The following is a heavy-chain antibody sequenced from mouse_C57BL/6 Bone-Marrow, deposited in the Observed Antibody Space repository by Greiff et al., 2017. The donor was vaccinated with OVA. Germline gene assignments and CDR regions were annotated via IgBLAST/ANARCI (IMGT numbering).Heavy chain of an antibody. V-gene: IGHV1-50*01. D-gene: IGHD1-1*01. Sequence: QVQLQQPGAELVKPGASVELSCKASGYTFTSYWMQWVKQRPGQGLEWIGEIDPSDSYTNYNQKFKGKATLTVDTSSSTAYMQLSSLTSEDSAVYYCARDPYGDWYFDVWGTGTTVTVSS. CDR1: GYTFTSYW. CDR2: IDPSDSYT. CDR3: ARDPYGDWYFDV. J-gene: IGHJ1*03.